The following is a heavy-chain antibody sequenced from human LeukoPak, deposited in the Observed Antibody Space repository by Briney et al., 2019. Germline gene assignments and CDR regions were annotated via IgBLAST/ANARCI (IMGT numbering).Heavy chain of an antibody. Sequence: GRSLRLSCAASGFTFSTYGMHWVRQAPGKGLEWVAVISYDGSNIYYGDSVKGRFTVSRDNSKNTLYLQMNSLRAEDTAVYYCARAYYDILTGYYRGVFDIWGQGTMVTVSS. CDR2: ISYDGSNI. D-gene: IGHD3-9*01. CDR1: GFTFSTYG. CDR3: ARAYYDILTGYYRGVFDI. J-gene: IGHJ3*02. V-gene: IGHV3-30*03.